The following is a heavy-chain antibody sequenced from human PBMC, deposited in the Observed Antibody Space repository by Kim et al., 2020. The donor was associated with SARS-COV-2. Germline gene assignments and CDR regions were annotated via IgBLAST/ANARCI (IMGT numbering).Heavy chain of an antibody. CDR1: GFTFSTYG. Sequence: GGSLRLSCAASGFTFSTYGMHWVRQAAGKGLEWVAAIWYDGSKKYYADSVKGRFSISRDNSKNTLFLQMNSLRADDTAVYYCVRDEADKSGVVINSTSWGQGTLVTVSS. CDR3: VRDEADKSGVVINSTS. V-gene: IGHV3-33*01. CDR2: IWYDGSKK. J-gene: IGHJ4*02. D-gene: IGHD3-3*01.